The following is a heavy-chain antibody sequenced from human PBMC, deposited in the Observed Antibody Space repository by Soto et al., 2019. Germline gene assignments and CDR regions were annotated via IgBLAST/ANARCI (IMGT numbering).Heavy chain of an antibody. V-gene: IGHV1-18*01. CDR2: ISAYDGST. D-gene: IGHD4-17*01. CDR1: GYTFTSYG. J-gene: IGHJ4*02. CDR3: ARYYGDYFLHY. Sequence: ASVKVSCKASGYTFTSYGISWVRQAPGQGLEWMGGISAYDGSTNYAEKLQGRVTMTTDTSTSTAYMELRSLRSDDTAVYYCARYYGDYFLHYWGQGTLVTVSS.